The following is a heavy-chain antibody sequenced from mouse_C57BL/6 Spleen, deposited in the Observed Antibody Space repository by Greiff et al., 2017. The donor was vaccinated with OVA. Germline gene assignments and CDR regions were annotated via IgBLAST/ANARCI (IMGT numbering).Heavy chain of an antibody. CDR1: GYTFTDYN. Sequence: EVQLQQSGSELVKPGASVKIPCKASGYTFTDYNMDWVKQSHGKSLEWIGDIIPNNGGTTYNQKFKGKATLTVEKSSSTAYMELRSLTSEDTAVYYCARQMERDYFDYWGQGTTLTVSS. J-gene: IGHJ2*01. D-gene: IGHD2-3*01. CDR3: ARQMERDYFDY. CDR2: IIPNNGGT. V-gene: IGHV1-18*01.